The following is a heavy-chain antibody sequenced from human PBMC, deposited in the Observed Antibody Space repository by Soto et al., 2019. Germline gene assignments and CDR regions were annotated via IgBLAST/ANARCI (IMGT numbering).Heavy chain of an antibody. Sequence: ASVKFSCKASGYTFTSYGISWVRQAPGQGLEWMGWISAYNGNTNYAQKLQGRVTMTTDTSTSTAYMELRSLRSDDTAVYYCARDNGYYDILTGYYFDYWGQGTLVTVSS. CDR1: GYTFTSYG. CDR2: ISAYNGNT. CDR3: ARDNGYYDILTGYYFDY. D-gene: IGHD3-9*01. V-gene: IGHV1-18*01. J-gene: IGHJ4*02.